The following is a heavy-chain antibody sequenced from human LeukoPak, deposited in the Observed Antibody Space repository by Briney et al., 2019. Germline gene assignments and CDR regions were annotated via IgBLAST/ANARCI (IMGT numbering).Heavy chain of an antibody. CDR3: ARAYNWDDSTLSFRGTSVEFDY. Sequence: VGSVKVSCKASGYTFITYSIHWVRQAPGQGLEWMGWINTDGGGTKYAEKFQDRVTLTRNTANSTAFMELNSLRSDDTAVFYCARAYNWDDSTLSFRGTSVEFDYWGQGTLVTVSS. V-gene: IGHV1-2*02. J-gene: IGHJ4*02. CDR1: GYTFITYS. D-gene: IGHD1-1*01. CDR2: INTDGGGT.